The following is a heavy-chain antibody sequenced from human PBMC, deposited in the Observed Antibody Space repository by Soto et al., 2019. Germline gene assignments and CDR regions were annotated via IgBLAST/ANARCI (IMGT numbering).Heavy chain of an antibody. CDR1: GINFDIDA. Sequence: GGSLRLSCAASGINFDIDAMTWVRQAPGMGLEWVATISGDSRTTYYADSAKGRFTISRDNSRTTLYVQMNSLRVEDTAMYYCARTAGKNMAYNWLDTWGQGTLVTVSS. V-gene: IGHV3-23*01. J-gene: IGHJ5*02. CDR2: ISGDSRTT. CDR3: ARTAGKNMAYNWLDT. D-gene: IGHD6-19*01.